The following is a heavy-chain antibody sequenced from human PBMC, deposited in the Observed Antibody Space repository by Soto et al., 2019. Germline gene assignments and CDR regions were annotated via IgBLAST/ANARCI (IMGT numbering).Heavy chain of an antibody. J-gene: IGHJ4*02. CDR1: GGSISSSSYY. V-gene: IGHV4-39*02. Sequence: SETLSLTCTVSGGSISSSSYYWGWIRQPPGKGLERIGSIYYSGSTYYNPSLKSRVTISVDTSKNQFSLKLSSVTAADTAVYYCARDGNWSIDYWGQGALVTVSS. CDR3: ARDGNWSIDY. D-gene: IGHD1-1*01. CDR2: IYYSGST.